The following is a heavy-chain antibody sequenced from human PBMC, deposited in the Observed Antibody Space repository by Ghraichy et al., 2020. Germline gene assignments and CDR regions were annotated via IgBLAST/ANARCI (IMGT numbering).Heavy chain of an antibody. CDR3: ARHGDSSGWGRTSHYYYYYYGMDV. D-gene: IGHD6-19*01. CDR2: INHSGST. Sequence: SETLSLTCAVYGGSFSGYYWSWIRQPPGKGLEWIGEINHSGSTNYNPSLKSRVTISVDTSKNQFSLKLSSVTAADTAVYYCARHGDSSGWGRTSHYYYYYYGMDVWGQGTTVTVSS. J-gene: IGHJ6*02. V-gene: IGHV4-34*01. CDR1: GGSFSGYY.